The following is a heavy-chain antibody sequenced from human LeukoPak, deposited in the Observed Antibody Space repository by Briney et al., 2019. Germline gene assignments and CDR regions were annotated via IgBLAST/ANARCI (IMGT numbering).Heavy chain of an antibody. V-gene: IGHV4-39*07. J-gene: IGHJ4*02. D-gene: IGHD2-2*02. CDR1: GGSISSSSYY. CDR3: ARDGPLHCSSTSCYTLYFDY. Sequence: SETLSLTCTVSGGSISSSSYYWGWIRQPPGKGLEWNGSIYYSGSTYYNPSLKSRVTISVDTSKNQFSLKMSSVTAADTGVYYCARDGPLHCSSTSCYTLYFDYWGQGTLVTVSS. CDR2: IYYSGST.